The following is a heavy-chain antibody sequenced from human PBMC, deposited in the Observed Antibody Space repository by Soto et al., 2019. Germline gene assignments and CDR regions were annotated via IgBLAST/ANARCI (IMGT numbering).Heavy chain of an antibody. CDR1: GFSFRSHW. V-gene: IGHV3-7*01. J-gene: IGHJ3*02. CDR3: AKSEGWSFDI. CDR2: IRQEGGEE. D-gene: IGHD2-15*01. Sequence: EVQLVESGGGLVQPGGSLRLSCAASGFSFRSHWMSWVRQAPGKGLEWVANIRQEGGEEQYLESVNGRFTLSRDNAKTSLYLQMPGLRVEDTAVYYCAKSEGWSFDIRGQGTMVTVSS.